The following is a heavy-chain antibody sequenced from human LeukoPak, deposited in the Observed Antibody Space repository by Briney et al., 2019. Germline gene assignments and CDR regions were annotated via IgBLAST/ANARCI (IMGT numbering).Heavy chain of an antibody. CDR2: ISYDGSNK. V-gene: IGHV3-30-3*01. CDR1: GFTFSSYA. D-gene: IGHD2-2*03. J-gene: IGHJ6*02. CDR3: ASGYCSSTSCPSYKTYYYGMDV. Sequence: GGSLRLSCAASGFTFSSYAMHWVRQAPGKGLEWVAVISYDGSNKYYADSVKGRFTISRDNSKNTLYLQMNSLRAEDTAVYYCASGYCSSTSCPSYKTYYYGMDVWGQGTTVTVSS.